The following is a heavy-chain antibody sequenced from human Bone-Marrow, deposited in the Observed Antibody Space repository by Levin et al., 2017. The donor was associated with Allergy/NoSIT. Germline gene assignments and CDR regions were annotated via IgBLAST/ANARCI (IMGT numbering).Heavy chain of an antibody. V-gene: IGHV1-69*13. CDR2: ISPLYGTP. CDR3: ARAKGRLYFGSGGYVNWFDP. D-gene: IGHD3-10*01. J-gene: IGHJ5*02. Sequence: SVKVSCRASGGTFGDYLLTWVRQAPGQGLEWMGGISPLYGTPYYAPKLRGRVTITADGSTNTAYMELRGLRSDDTALYYCARAKGRLYFGSGGYVNWFDPWGQGTLVTVSS. CDR1: GGTFGDYL.